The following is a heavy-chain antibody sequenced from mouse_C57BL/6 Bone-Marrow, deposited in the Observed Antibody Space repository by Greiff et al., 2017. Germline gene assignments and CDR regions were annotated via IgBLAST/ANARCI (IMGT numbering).Heavy chain of an antibody. V-gene: IGHV5-17*01. CDR1: GFTFSDYG. D-gene: IGHD1-1*01. J-gene: IGHJ2*01. Sequence: EVKLVESGGGLVKPGGSLKLSCAASGFTFSDYGMHWVRQAPEKGLEWVAYISSGSSTSYYADKVKGRFTISRDNAKNTLYLQMTSLRSEDTAMYYCARYYYYGFYYFDYWGQGTTLTVSS. CDR3: ARYYYYGFYYFDY. CDR2: ISSGSSTS.